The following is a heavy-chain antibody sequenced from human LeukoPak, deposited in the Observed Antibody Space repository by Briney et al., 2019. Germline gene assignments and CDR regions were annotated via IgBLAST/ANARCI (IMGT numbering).Heavy chain of an antibody. CDR2: IYYSGST. D-gene: IGHD6-13*01. J-gene: IGHJ4*02. Sequence: PSETLSLTCTVSGGSISSSSYYWGWIRQPPGKGLEWIGSIYYSGSTYYNPSLKSRVTISVDTSKNQFSLKLSSVTAADTAVYYCARSEVDLYSSSWYDYWGQGTLVTVSS. V-gene: IGHV4-39*07. CDR3: ARSEVDLYSSSWYDY. CDR1: GGSISSSSYY.